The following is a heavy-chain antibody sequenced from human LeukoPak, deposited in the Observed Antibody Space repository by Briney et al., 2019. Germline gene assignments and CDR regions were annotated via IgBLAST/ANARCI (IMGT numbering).Heavy chain of an antibody. J-gene: IGHJ4*02. D-gene: IGHD5-18*01. Sequence: SETLSLTCTVSGGPMSSSSYYWGWIRQPPGKGLEWIGSMFYSGSTYYSPSLKSRVTISVDTSKNQFSLKLSSVTAADTAVYYCARHGGYTYGAFDYWGQGTLVTVSS. CDR3: ARHGGYTYGAFDY. CDR1: GGPMSSSSYY. V-gene: IGHV4-39*01. CDR2: MFYSGST.